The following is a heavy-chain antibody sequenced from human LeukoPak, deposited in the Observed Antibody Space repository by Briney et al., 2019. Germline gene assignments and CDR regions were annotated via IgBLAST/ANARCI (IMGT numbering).Heavy chain of an antibody. CDR3: ARSHMSRDGGSCYIDY. CDR1: GFTVSHNY. D-gene: IGHD2-15*01. J-gene: IGHJ4*02. V-gene: IGHV3-53*01. CDR2: IHSGRSS. Sequence: GGSLRLSCTASGFTVSHNYVHWVRQAPGKGLEWVSVIHSGRSSYHADSVKGRITISRDNSKNTVFLQLNSLRAEDTAVYYCARSHMSRDGGSCYIDYWGQGTLVTLSS.